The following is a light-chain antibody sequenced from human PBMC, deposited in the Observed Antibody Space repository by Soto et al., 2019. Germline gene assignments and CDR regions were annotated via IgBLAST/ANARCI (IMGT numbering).Light chain of an antibody. CDR3: GSYTSTDTPFV. J-gene: IGLJ1*01. CDR1: STDVGGYNY. V-gene: IGLV2-14*01. Sequence: QSVLAQPSSESGSPGQSITISCTGTSTDVGGYNYVSWYQHHPGKGPKLIIYEVSNRPSGVSDRFSGSKSGNKASLIISNLEAEDESDYYCGSYTSTDTPFVFGTGTKVTVL. CDR2: EVS.